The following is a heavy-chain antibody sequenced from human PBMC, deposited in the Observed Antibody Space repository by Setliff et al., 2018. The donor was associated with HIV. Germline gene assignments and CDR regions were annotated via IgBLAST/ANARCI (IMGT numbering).Heavy chain of an antibody. J-gene: IGHJ3*02. CDR2: IYSGGST. D-gene: IGHD3-10*01. CDR3: AAWRGSDAFDI. V-gene: IGHV3-53*01. CDR1: GFTVSSNY. Sequence: SGGSLRLSCAASGFTVSSNYMSWVRQAPGKGLEWVSVIYSGGSTYYADSVKGRFTISRDNSKNTLYLQMNSLRAEDTAVYYCAAWRGSDAFDIWGQGTMVTVSS.